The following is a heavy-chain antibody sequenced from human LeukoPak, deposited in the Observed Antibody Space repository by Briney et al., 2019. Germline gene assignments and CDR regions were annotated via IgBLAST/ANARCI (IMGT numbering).Heavy chain of an antibody. CDR3: ARGGYSFDY. V-gene: IGHV3-7*01. J-gene: IGHJ4*02. Sequence: GGSLRLSCIASGFTFTQYWMTWVRQAPGKGLEWVARLHPDGSERNYVGSVEGRFTVFGDNAKSSLFLQMHSVRVEDTAVYYCARGGYSFDYLGQGTLVTVPS. CDR1: GFTFTQYW. D-gene: IGHD5-12*01. CDR2: LHPDGSER.